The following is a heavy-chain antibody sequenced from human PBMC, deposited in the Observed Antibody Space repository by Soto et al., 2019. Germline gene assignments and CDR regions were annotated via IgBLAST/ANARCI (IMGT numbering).Heavy chain of an antibody. J-gene: IGHJ4*02. CDR1: GGTFSSYA. CDR3: ARNIVVSSGYYSPFDY. Sequence: ASVKVSCKASGGTFSSYAISWVRQAPGQGLEWMGGIIPIFGTANYAQKFQGRVTITADESTSTAYMELSSLRSEDTAVYYCARNIVVSSGYYSPFDYWGQGTLVTVSS. CDR2: IIPIFGTA. D-gene: IGHD3-22*01. V-gene: IGHV1-69*13.